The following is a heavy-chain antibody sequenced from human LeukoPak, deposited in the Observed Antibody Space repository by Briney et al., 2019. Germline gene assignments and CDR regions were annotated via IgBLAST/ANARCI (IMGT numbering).Heavy chain of an antibody. CDR1: GIYFRNYA. D-gene: IGHD4-17*01. V-gene: IGHV3-23*01. Sequence: PGGSLRLPCAASGIYFRNYAMTWVRQAQGKGLEWICTISGLGEATFYADAVKDRFTISRDNSKNTLFVQMNNLRVEDTAVYFCAKGGHYSHFDVWGRGTLLTVSS. J-gene: IGHJ2*01. CDR2: ISGLGEAT. CDR3: AKGGHYSHFDV.